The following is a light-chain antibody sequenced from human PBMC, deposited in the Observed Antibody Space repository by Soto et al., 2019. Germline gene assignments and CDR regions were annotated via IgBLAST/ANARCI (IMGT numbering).Light chain of an antibody. J-gene: IGKJ4*01. CDR3: QEAHRLLT. CDR2: SAS. Sequence: DIQMTQSPSSVSASVGDRVTITCRASQDISTWLAWYQQKPGKAPQLLIYSASTLQSGVPPRFSGSGSGVDFTLTITYLQPEDFVTYCFQEAHRLLTFVGGTKVEFK. CDR1: QDISTW. V-gene: IGKV1-12*01.